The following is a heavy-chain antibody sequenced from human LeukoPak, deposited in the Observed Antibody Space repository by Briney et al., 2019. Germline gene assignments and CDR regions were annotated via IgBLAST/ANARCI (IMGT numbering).Heavy chain of an antibody. CDR1: GGSISSSNW. Sequence: PSETLSLTCAVSGGSISSSNWWSWVRQPPGKGLEWIGSIYHSGSTYYNPSLKIRVTISVDTSKNQFSLKLSSVTAADTAVYYCARARNYDILTGKSNWFDPWGQGTLVTVSS. CDR2: IYHSGST. CDR3: ARARNYDILTGKSNWFDP. D-gene: IGHD3-9*01. V-gene: IGHV4-4*02. J-gene: IGHJ5*02.